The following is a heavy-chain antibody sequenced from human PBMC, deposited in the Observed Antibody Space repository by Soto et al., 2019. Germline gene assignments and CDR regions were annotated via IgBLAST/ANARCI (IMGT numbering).Heavy chain of an antibody. CDR2: INHSGST. Sequence: PSETLSLTCAVYGGSFSGYYWSWIRQPPGKGLEWIGEINHSGSTNYNPSLKSRVTISVDTSKNQFSLKLSSVTAADTAVYYCAGGIAYAAAAGFGGYWFDPWGQGTLVTVSS. CDR3: AGGIAYAAAAGFGGYWFDP. V-gene: IGHV4-34*01. J-gene: IGHJ5*02. D-gene: IGHD6-13*01. CDR1: GGSFSGYY.